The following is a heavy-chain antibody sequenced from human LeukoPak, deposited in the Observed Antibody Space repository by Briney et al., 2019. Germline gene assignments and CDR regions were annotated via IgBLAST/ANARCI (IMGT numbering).Heavy chain of an antibody. CDR2: IKQDGSEK. D-gene: IGHD6-13*01. CDR1: GFTFSSYW. V-gene: IGHV3-7*01. Sequence: GGSLRLSCAASGFTFSSYWMSWVRQAPGKGLEWVANIKQDGSEKYYVDSVKGRFTISRDNAKNSLYLQMNSLRAEDTAVYYCARDRYSSSWYRYYFDYWGQGTLVTVSS. CDR3: ARDRYSSSWYRYYFDY. J-gene: IGHJ4*02.